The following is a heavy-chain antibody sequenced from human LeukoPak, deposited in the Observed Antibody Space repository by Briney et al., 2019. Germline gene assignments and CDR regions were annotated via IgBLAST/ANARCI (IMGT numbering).Heavy chain of an antibody. D-gene: IGHD6-13*01. CDR1: GGSISSGSYY. CDR3: ASLSQGIAAAGDDYGFDY. J-gene: IGHJ4*02. V-gene: IGHV4-61*02. CDR2: IYTSGST. Sequence: SETLSLTCTVSGGSISSGSYYWSWIRQPAGKGLEWIGRIYTSGSTNYNPSLKSRVTISVDTSKNQFSLKLSSVTAADTAVYYCASLSQGIAAAGDDYGFDYWGQGTLVTVSS.